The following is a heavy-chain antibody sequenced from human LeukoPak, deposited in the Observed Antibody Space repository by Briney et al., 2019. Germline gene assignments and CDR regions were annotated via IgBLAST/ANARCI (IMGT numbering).Heavy chain of an antibody. Sequence: SETLSLTCAVYGGSFSGYYWSWIRQPPGKGLEWIGEINHSGSTNYNPSLKSRVTISVDTSKNQFSLKLSSVTAADTAVYYCAGYCTNGVCYTSAFGIWGQGTMVTVSS. V-gene: IGHV4-34*01. CDR2: INHSGST. J-gene: IGHJ3*02. CDR3: AGYCTNGVCYTSAFGI. D-gene: IGHD2-8*01. CDR1: GGSFSGYY.